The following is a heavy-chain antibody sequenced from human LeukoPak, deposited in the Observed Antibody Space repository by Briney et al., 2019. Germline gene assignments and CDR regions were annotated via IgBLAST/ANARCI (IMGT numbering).Heavy chain of an antibody. Sequence: GGSLRLSCAASGFTFSSYAMSWVRQAPGKGLEWGSAISGSGGSTYYADSVKGRFTISRDNSKNTLYLQMNSLRAEDTAVYYCAKAYPYYDFWSSYYDYWGQGTLVTVSS. CDR2: ISGSGGST. V-gene: IGHV3-23*01. CDR3: AKAYPYYDFWSSYYDY. D-gene: IGHD3-3*01. CDR1: GFTFSSYA. J-gene: IGHJ4*02.